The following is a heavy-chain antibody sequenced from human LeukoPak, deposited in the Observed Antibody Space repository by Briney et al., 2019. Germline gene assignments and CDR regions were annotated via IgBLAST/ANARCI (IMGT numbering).Heavy chain of an antibody. CDR2: VYYTGRT. CDR1: DGSTTGYY. CDR3: CSFYSSSGYRGRYSMDV. V-gene: IGHV4-59*08. D-gene: IGHD6-13*01. Sequence: SETLSLTCSVSDGSTTGYYWSWIRQPPGKGLEWIAYVYYTGRTLYNPSLESRVTISVDTSKNQFSLKLSSVTAADTAVYYCCSFYSSSGYRGRYSMDVWGQGTTVTVSS. J-gene: IGHJ6*02.